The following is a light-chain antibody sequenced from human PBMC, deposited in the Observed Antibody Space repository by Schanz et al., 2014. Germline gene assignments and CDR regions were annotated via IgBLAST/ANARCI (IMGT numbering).Light chain of an antibody. V-gene: IGKV3-20*01. J-gene: IGKJ4*01. CDR1: QRVSSN. Sequence: EIVLTQSPGTLSLSPGERATLSCRASQRVSSNLAWYQQKPGQAPRLLIYGASSRATGIADRFSGSGSGTDFTLTISSLEPEDFAVYYCQQYGTSPPLTFGGGTKVEIK. CDR2: GAS. CDR3: QQYGTSPPLT.